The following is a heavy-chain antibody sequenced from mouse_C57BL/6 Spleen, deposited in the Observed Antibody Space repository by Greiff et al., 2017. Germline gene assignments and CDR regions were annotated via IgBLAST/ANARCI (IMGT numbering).Heavy chain of an antibody. V-gene: IGHV5-9-1*02. D-gene: IGHD2-3*01. CDR3: TRAPSMMVTTRYYAMDY. CDR1: GFTFSSYA. Sequence: EVNLVESGEGLVKPGGSLKLSCAASGFTFSSYAMSWVRQTPEKRLEWVAYISSGGDYIYYADTVKGRFTISRDNARNTLYLQMSSLKSEDTAMYYCTRAPSMMVTTRYYAMDYWGQGTSVTVSS. J-gene: IGHJ4*01. CDR2: ISSGGDYI.